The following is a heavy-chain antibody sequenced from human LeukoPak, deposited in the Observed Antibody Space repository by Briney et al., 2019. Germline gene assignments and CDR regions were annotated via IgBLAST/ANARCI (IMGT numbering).Heavy chain of an antibody. CDR3: ASMGWAAAGDKGGYFDY. Sequence: GGSLRLSCAASGFSFSSYNMNWVRQAPGKGLEWVSSISSSSSYIYYADSVKGRFTISRDNAKNSLYLQMNSLRAEDTAVYYCASMGWAAAGDKGGYFDYWGQGTLVTVSS. CDR2: ISSSSSYI. J-gene: IGHJ4*02. D-gene: IGHD6-13*01. CDR1: GFSFSSYN. V-gene: IGHV3-21*01.